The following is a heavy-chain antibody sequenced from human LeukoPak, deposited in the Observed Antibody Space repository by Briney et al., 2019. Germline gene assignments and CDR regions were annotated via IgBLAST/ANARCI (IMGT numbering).Heavy chain of an antibody. CDR1: GFTFSSYA. CDR3: ARKSVAEAGIVLDY. Sequence: GASLRLSCAASGFTFSSYAMSWVRQAPGKGLEWVSGVGSVASGGTFYADSVKGRFTISRDTSKNTLYLQMDSLRAEDTAVYYRARKSVAEAGIVLDYWGPGTLVTVSS. J-gene: IGHJ4*02. V-gene: IGHV3-23*01. D-gene: IGHD6-19*01. CDR2: VGSVASGGT.